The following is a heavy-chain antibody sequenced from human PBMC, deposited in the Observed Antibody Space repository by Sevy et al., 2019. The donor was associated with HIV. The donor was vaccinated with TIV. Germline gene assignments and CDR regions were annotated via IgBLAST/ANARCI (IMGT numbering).Heavy chain of an antibody. CDR2: ISYDGSNK. V-gene: IGHV3-30*18. CDR1: GFTFSSFD. D-gene: IGHD3-22*01. CDR3: AKDLDYFDSSAGPSSLIYNYYYGLED. Sequence: GGSLRLSCAASGFTFSSFDMHWVRQAPGKGLEWVSFISYDGSNKKYADSLKGRLTVSRDKSKNTLYLQMTSRRAEDTAVYYCAKDLDYFDSSAGPSSLIYNYYYGLEDWGPGTTVTVSS. J-gene: IGHJ6*02.